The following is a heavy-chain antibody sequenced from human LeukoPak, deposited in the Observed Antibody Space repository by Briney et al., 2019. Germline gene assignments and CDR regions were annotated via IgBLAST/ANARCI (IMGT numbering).Heavy chain of an antibody. CDR3: ARAYCTSISCYAADY. D-gene: IGHD2-2*01. Sequence: GTSLRLSCVASGFTFSSYGMSWVRQAPGKGLEWVAVIWYDGSNKYYADSVKGRFTISRDNSKNTLYLQMNSLRAKDTAVYHCARAYCTSISCYAADYWGQGTLVTVSS. CDR2: IWYDGSNK. V-gene: IGHV3-33*07. CDR1: GFTFSSYG. J-gene: IGHJ4*02.